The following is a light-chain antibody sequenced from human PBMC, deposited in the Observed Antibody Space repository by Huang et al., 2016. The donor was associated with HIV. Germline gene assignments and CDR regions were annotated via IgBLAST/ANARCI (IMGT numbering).Light chain of an antibody. Sequence: DIQMIQSPPSLSASVGDSVTIACRASQNVNTYLNWYQQKPGQAPRLLIFAASRLRSGVPSRFSGSGSGTEFTLTISSRQLEDFATYYCQQRFSTTITFGQGTRLDIK. CDR3: QQRFSTTIT. J-gene: IGKJ5*01. CDR2: AAS. V-gene: IGKV1-39*01. CDR1: QNVNTY.